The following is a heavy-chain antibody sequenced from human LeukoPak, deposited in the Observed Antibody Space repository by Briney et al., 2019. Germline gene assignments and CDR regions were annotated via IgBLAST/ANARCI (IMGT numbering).Heavy chain of an antibody. D-gene: IGHD5-12*01. J-gene: IGHJ4*02. CDR3: ASEGSLQNSGYDSGFDY. CDR2: IIPIFGTA. V-gene: IGHV1-69*13. Sequence: GASVKVSCKASGGTSSSYAISWVRQAPGQGLEWMGGIIPIFGTANYAQKFQGRVTITADESTSTAYMELSSLRSEDTAVYYCASEGSLQNSGYDSGFDYWGQGTLVTVSS. CDR1: GGTSSSYA.